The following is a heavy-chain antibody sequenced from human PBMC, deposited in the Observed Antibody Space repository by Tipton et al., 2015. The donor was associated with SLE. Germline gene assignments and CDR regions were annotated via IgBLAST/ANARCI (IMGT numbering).Heavy chain of an antibody. CDR3: ARDLLWFRELSVSG. D-gene: IGHD3-10*01. J-gene: IGHJ4*02. V-gene: IGHV4-39*02. Sequence: TLSLTCTVSGGSISSGSYYWGRIRQPPGRGLEWIGRIYYSGSPYYNPSLKSRVTISVDTSKNQFSLKLSSVPAADTAVYYCARDLLWFRELSVSGWGQGTLVTVSS. CDR1: GGSISSGSYY. CDR2: IYYSGSP.